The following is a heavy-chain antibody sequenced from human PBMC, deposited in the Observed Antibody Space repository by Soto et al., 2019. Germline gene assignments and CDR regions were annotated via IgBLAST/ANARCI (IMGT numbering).Heavy chain of an antibody. CDR2: ISYDGSNK. Sequence: GGSLRLSCASSGFTFSSYGMHWVRQAPGKGLEWVAVISYDGSNKYYADSVKGRFTISRDNSKNTLYLQMNSLRAEDTAVYYCAKSVAGAPVDVWGQGTTVTVSS. D-gene: IGHD6-19*01. CDR1: GFTFSSYG. J-gene: IGHJ6*02. V-gene: IGHV3-30*18. CDR3: AKSVAGAPVDV.